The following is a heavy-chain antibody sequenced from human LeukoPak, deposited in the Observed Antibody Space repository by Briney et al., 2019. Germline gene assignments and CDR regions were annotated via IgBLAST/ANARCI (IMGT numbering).Heavy chain of an antibody. J-gene: IGHJ4*02. CDR1: GGSISSGGYS. CDR2: IYYSGST. CDR3: VRDLGGYESNDY. Sequence: PSETLSLTCAVSGGSISSGGYSWSWIRQPPGKGLEWIGYIYYSGSTYYNPSLKSRVTISVDTSKNQFSLRLTSVTAADAAVYYCVRDLGGYESNDYWGQGTLVTVSS. V-gene: IGHV4-30-2*05. D-gene: IGHD5-12*01.